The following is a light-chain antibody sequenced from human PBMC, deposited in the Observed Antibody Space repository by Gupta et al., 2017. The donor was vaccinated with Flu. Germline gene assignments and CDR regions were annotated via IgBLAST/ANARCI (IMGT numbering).Light chain of an antibody. CDR2: DVS. V-gene: IGLV2-14*03. Sequence: SITIFCTGATTDIDNYKYVSWFQQLPGKAHILSLFDVSLRPSEVSDRFSGSKSANAASLTISGLQAEDEAYYYCSSCTSTTPWVFGTGTKVTVL. J-gene: IGLJ1*01. CDR1: TTDIDNYKY. CDR3: SSCTSTTPWV.